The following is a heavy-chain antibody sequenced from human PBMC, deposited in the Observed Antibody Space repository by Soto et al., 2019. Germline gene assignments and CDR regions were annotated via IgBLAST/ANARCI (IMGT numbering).Heavy chain of an antibody. Sequence: QVQLQQWGARLLKSSETLSLTCAVYGGFVTSGSYYWSWIRQPPGKGLEWIGEMSHSGGTHFNPSLKSRVTISVDTSKNQFTLKMSSVTAADTALYYCARVARGTATTVVDAFDIWGPGTMVTVSS. J-gene: IGHJ3*02. V-gene: IGHV4-34*01. D-gene: IGHD1-1*01. CDR3: ARVARGTATTVVDAFDI. CDR2: MSHSGGT. CDR1: GGFVTSGSYY.